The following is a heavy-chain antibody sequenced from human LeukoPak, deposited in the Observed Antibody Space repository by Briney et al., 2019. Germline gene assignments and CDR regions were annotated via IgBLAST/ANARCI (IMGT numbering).Heavy chain of an antibody. Sequence: PSETLSLTCTVSGGSISSYYWSWIRQPAGKGLEWIGRIYSSGSTNYNPSLKSRVTMSADTSKNQFSLKLSSVTAADTAVYYCTRGRSSGWGANFDNWGQGTLVTVSS. J-gene: IGHJ4*02. D-gene: IGHD6-19*01. CDR1: GGSISSYY. CDR2: IYSSGST. V-gene: IGHV4-4*07. CDR3: TRGRSSGWGANFDN.